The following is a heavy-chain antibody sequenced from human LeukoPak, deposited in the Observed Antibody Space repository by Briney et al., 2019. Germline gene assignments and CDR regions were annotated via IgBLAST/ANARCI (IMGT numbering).Heavy chain of an antibody. CDR2: IKSKTDGGTT. J-gene: IGHJ3*02. CDR1: GFTVSTDH. CDR3: TTVWNCGGDCSDAFDI. D-gene: IGHD2-21*02. V-gene: IGHV3-15*01. Sequence: GSLRLSCAASGFTVSTDHMSWVRQAPGKGLEWVGRIKSKTDGGTTDYAAPVKGRFTISRDDSKNTLYLQMNSLKTEDAAVYYCTTVWNCGGDCSDAFDIWGQGTMVTVSS.